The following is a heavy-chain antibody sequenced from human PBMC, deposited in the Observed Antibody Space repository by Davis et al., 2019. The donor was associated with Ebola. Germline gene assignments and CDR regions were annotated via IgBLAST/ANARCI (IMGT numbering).Heavy chain of an antibody. CDR1: GFTFSSYS. V-gene: IGHV3-21*01. D-gene: IGHD6-19*01. CDR3: ARELAVVYFDY. CDR2: ISSSSYI. Sequence: GESLKISCAASGFTFSSYSMNWVRQAPGKGLEWVSSISSSSYIYYADSVKGRFTISRDNAKNSLYLQMNSLRAEDTAVYYCARELAVVYFDYWGQGTLVTVSS. J-gene: IGHJ4*02.